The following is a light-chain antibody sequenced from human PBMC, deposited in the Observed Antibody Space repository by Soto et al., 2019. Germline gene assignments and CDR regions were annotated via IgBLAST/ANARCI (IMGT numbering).Light chain of an antibody. Sequence: DIQMTQSPSSLSASVGDRVTITCRASQSISSYLNLYQQKPGKAPKLLIYKASTLKSGVPSRFSGSGSGTEFTLTISSLQPDDFATYYCQHYNSYSEAFGQGTKVHIK. CDR2: KAS. CDR1: QSISSY. CDR3: QHYNSYSEA. V-gene: IGKV1-5*03. J-gene: IGKJ1*01.